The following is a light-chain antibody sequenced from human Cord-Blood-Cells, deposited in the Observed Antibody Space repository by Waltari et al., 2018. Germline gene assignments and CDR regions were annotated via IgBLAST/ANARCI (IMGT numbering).Light chain of an antibody. CDR2: DVS. V-gene: IGLV2-11*01. CDR3: CSYAGSYTWV. J-gene: IGLJ3*02. CDR1: SSDVAGYNY. Sequence: QSALTQPRPVSGSPGQPVTIPRTGTSSDVAGYNYVSWYQQHPGKPPTLMIYDVSKRPSGVPDRFSGSKSGNTASLTISGLQAEDEADYYCCSYAGSYTWVFGGGTKLTVL.